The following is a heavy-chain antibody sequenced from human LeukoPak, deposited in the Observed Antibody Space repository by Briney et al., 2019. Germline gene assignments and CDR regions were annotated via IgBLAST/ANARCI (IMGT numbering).Heavy chain of an antibody. CDR1: GGSISSYH. CDR2: IYYSGST. D-gene: IGHD5-18*01. CDR3: ARALGLRGYSYEDYFDY. V-gene: IGHV4-59*01. Sequence: PSETLSLTCTVSGGSISSYHWSWIRQPPGKGLEWIGYIYYSGSTNYNPSLKSRVTISVDTSKNQFSLKLSSVTAADTAVYYCARALGLRGYSYEDYFDYWGQGTLVTVSS. J-gene: IGHJ4*02.